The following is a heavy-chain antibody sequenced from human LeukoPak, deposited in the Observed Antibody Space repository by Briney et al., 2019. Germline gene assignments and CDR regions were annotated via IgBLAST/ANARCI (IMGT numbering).Heavy chain of an antibody. D-gene: IGHD4-17*01. CDR2: IIPIFGTA. V-gene: IGHV1-69*01. J-gene: IGHJ6*02. CDR1: GGTFSSYA. Sequence: GASVKVSCKASGGTFSSYAISWVRQAPGQGLEWMGGIIPIFGTANYAQKFQGRVTITADESTSTAYMELSSVRSEDTAVYYCARNAYGAQTPSDVWGQGTTVTVSS. CDR3: ARNAYGAQTPSDV.